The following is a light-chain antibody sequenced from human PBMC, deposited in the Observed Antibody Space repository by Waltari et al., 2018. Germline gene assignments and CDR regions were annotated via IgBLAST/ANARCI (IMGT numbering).Light chain of an antibody. CDR2: DAS. CDR3: QKYVNLPAT. J-gene: IGKJ1*01. V-gene: IGKV3-20*01. CDR1: QSVGKY. Sequence: SCRASQSVGKYLVWDQQKPGQAPRLLIYDASTRATGIPDRFSGSGSGTDFSLTISRLEPEDFAVYYCQKYVNLPATFGQGTRVEIK.